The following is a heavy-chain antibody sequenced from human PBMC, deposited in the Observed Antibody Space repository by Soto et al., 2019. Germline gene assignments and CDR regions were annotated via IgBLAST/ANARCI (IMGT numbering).Heavy chain of an antibody. CDR1: GFTVSSNY. Sequence: GGSLRLSCAASGFTVSSNYMSWVRQAPGKGLEWVSVIYSGGSTYYADSVKGRFTISRDNSKNTLYLQMNSLRAEDTAVYYCARERIQLWRLRFFDYWGQGTLVTVSS. D-gene: IGHD5-18*01. J-gene: IGHJ4*02. CDR2: IYSGGST. V-gene: IGHV3-66*01. CDR3: ARERIQLWRLRFFDY.